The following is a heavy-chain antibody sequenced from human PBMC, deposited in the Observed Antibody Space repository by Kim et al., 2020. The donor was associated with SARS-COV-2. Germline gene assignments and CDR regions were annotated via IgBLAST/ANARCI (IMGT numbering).Heavy chain of an antibody. D-gene: IGHD3-9*01. CDR3: SKRIVTTGLQVFDY. J-gene: IGHJ4*02. V-gene: IGHV3-23*01. Sequence: VSLRGRVTISRDTSRNTLYLQLASLRAEDTAVYYCSKRIVTTGLQVFDYWGQGTLVTVSS.